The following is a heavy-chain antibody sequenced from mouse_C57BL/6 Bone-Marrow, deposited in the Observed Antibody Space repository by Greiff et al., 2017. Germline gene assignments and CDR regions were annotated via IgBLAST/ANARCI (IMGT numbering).Heavy chain of an antibody. Sequence: VQLQQSGAELVKPGASVKMSCQASGYTFTTYPIEWMKQNHGKSLEWIGNFHPYNDDTKYNEKFKGKATLTVEKSSSTVYLELSRLTSDDSAVYYCARGDYDGSYWYFDVWGTGTTGTVSS. CDR2: FHPYNDDT. D-gene: IGHD2-4*01. J-gene: IGHJ1*03. CDR1: GYTFTTYP. CDR3: ARGDYDGSYWYFDV. V-gene: IGHV1-47*01.